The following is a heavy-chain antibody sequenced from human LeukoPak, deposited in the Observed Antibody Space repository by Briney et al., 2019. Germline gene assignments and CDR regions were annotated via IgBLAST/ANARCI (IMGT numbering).Heavy chain of an antibody. CDR3: ARWILYSSGSYSDY. V-gene: IGHV4-59*01. CDR1: GGSIISYY. J-gene: IGHJ4*02. D-gene: IGHD3-10*01. Sequence: SETLSLTCTVSGGSIISYYRSWIRQPPGKGLEWIGYMHYSGSTNYNPSLKSRVTISVDTSKNQFSLKLSSVTAADTAVYYCARWILYSSGSYSDYWGQGTLVTVSS. CDR2: MHYSGST.